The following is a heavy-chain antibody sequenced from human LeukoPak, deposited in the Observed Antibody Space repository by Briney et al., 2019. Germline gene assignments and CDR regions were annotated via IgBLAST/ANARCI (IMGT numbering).Heavy chain of an antibody. CDR3: AKDIESCYSVMCGPDAFDI. J-gene: IGHJ3*02. CDR1: GFTVSSNY. CDR2: IYSGGST. V-gene: IGHV3-53*05. D-gene: IGHD2-15*01. Sequence: QTGGSLRLSCAASGFTVSSNYMSWVRQAPGKGLEWVSVIYSGGSTYYADSVKGRFTISRDNSKNTLYLQMNSLRAEDTAVYYCAKDIESCYSVMCGPDAFDIWGQGTMVTVSS.